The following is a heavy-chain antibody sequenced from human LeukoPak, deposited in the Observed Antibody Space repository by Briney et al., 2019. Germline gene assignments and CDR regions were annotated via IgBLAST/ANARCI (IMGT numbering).Heavy chain of an antibody. V-gene: IGHV4-61*01. CDR2: IYYSGST. CDR1: GGSVSSGSYY. D-gene: IGHD2-2*01. J-gene: IGHJ4*02. CDR3: ARAIVVVPAAMSRGKKFDY. Sequence: SETLSLTCTVSGGSVSSGSYYWSWIRQPPGKGLEWIGYIYYSGSTNYNPSLKSRVTISVDTSKNQFSLKLSSVTAADTAVYYCARAIVVVPAAMSRGKKFDYWGQGTLVTVSS.